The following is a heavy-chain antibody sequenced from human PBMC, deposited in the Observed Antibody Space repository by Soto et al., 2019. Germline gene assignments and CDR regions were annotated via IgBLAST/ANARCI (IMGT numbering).Heavy chain of an antibody. CDR3: AKGRGFGVVIKPEFDY. V-gene: IGHV3-30*18. D-gene: IGHD3-3*01. CDR1: GFTFSRYV. CDR2: ISSDGSNK. J-gene: IGHJ4*02. Sequence: QVQLVESGGGVVQPGRSLRLSCAASGFTFSRYVMHWVRQAPGKGLEWVAVISSDGSNKYYADSVKGRFTISRDNSKNTLYLQMSSLRAEDTAVYYCAKGRGFGVVIKPEFDYWGQGTLVTVSS.